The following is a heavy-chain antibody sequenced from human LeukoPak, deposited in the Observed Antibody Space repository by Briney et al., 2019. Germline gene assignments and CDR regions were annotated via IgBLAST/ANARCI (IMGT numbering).Heavy chain of an antibody. CDR1: GFTFSRHW. J-gene: IGHJ3*02. V-gene: IGHV3-74*01. CDR2: INSDGSST. Sequence: GGSLRLSCAASGFTFSRHWMHWVRQAPGKGLVWVSRINSDGSSTSYADSVKGRFTISRDNAKNTLYLQVNSLRAEDTAVYYCARDSPKQWLVTDAFDIWGQGTMVTVSS. D-gene: IGHD6-19*01. CDR3: ARDSPKQWLVTDAFDI.